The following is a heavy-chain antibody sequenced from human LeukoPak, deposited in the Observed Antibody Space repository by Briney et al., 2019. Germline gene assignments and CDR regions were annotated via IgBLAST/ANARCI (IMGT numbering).Heavy chain of an antibody. CDR3: ARGGCSSTSCYSLLGPAYVPTN. D-gene: IGHD2-2*01. CDR1: GGSISSSSYY. V-gene: IGHV4-39*07. CDR2: IYYSGST. Sequence: PSETLSLTCTVSGGSISSSSYYWGWIRQPPGKGLEWIGSIYYSGSTYYNPSLKSRVTISVDTSKNQFSLKLSSVTAADTAVYYCARGGCSSTSCYSLLGPAYVPTNWGQGTLVTVSS. J-gene: IGHJ4*02.